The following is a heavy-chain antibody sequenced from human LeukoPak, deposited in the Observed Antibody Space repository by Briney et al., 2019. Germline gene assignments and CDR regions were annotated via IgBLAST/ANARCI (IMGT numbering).Heavy chain of an antibody. Sequence: EASVKVSCKASGYTFTSYGICWVRQAPGQGLEWMGWISAYNGNTNYAQKLQGRVTMTTDTSTSTAYMEQRSLRSDDTAVYYCARDSDVLRFLEWSRNYYYYGMDVWGQGTTVTVSS. D-gene: IGHD3-3*01. CDR1: GYTFTSYG. J-gene: IGHJ6*02. CDR2: ISAYNGNT. CDR3: ARDSDVLRFLEWSRNYYYYGMDV. V-gene: IGHV1-18*01.